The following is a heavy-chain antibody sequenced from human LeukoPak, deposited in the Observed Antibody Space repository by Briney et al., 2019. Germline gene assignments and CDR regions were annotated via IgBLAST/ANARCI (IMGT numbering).Heavy chain of an antibody. D-gene: IGHD3-3*01. CDR3: ARSEREEYYDFWSGYLLNFDY. J-gene: IGHJ4*02. CDR2: INPSGGST. Sequence: ASVKVSCKASGYTFTNYYMHWVRQAPGQGLEWMGIINPSGGSTNYAQKLQGRVTMTTDTSTSTAYMELRSLRSDDTAVYYCARSEREEYYDFWSGYLLNFDYWGQGTLVTVSS. V-gene: IGHV1-46*01. CDR1: GYTFTNYY.